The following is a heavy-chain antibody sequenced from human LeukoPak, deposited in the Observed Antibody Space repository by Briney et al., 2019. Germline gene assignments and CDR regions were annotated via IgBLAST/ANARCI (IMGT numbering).Heavy chain of an antibody. Sequence: PGGSLRLSCTASGFTFGDYALSWVRQAPGKGLEWVGFIRSKAYGGTTEYAASVKGRFTISRDDSKSIAYLQMNSLKTEDTAVYYCTRVRYYDFWSGYTYYFDYWGQGTLVTVSS. V-gene: IGHV3-49*04. J-gene: IGHJ4*02. CDR1: GFTFGDYA. D-gene: IGHD3-3*01. CDR2: IRSKAYGGTT. CDR3: TRVRYYDFWSGYTYYFDY.